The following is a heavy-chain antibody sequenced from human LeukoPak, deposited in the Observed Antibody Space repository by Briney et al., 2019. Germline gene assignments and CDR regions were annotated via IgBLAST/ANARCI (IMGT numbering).Heavy chain of an antibody. J-gene: IGHJ4*02. Sequence: PGGSLRLSCAASGFTFSSYAMNRVRQAPGKGLEWVSCISSSSTYIYYADSVRGRFAISRDNAKNSLYLQMKSLRAEDTAVYYCARENHGSFDYWGQGSLVTVSS. CDR2: ISSSSTYI. CDR1: GFTFSSYA. D-gene: IGHD1-14*01. CDR3: ARENHGSFDY. V-gene: IGHV3-21*01.